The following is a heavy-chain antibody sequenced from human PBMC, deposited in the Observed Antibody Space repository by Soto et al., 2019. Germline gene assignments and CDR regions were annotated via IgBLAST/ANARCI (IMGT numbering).Heavy chain of an antibody. CDR3: AKDGIPVRGVIYYFDY. J-gene: IGHJ4*02. D-gene: IGHD3-10*01. V-gene: IGHV3-30*18. CDR1: GFTFSSYG. Sequence: GGSLRLSCAASGFTFSSYGMHWVRQAPGKGLEWVAVISYDGSNKYYADSVKGRFTISRDNSKNTLYLQMNSLRAEDTAVYYCAKDGIPVRGVIYYFDYWGQGTLVTVSS. CDR2: ISYDGSNK.